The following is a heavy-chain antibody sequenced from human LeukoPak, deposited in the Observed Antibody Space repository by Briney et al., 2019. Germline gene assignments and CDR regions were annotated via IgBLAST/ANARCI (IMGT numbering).Heavy chain of an antibody. D-gene: IGHD3-16*01. V-gene: IGHV4-38-2*02. CDR2: IYHSGST. CDR1: GYSISSGYY. J-gene: IGHJ6*02. Sequence: SETLSLTCTVSGYSISSGYYWGWIRQPPGKGLEWIGSIYHSGSTYYNPSLKSRVSISVDTSKIQFSLKLSSVTAADTAVYYCARGLSLYYYALDVWGQGTTVTVSS. CDR3: ARGLSLYYYALDV.